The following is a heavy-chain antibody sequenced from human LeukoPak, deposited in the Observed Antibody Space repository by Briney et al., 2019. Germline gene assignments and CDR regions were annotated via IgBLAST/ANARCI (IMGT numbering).Heavy chain of an antibody. CDR2: INPIGGST. J-gene: IGHJ4*02. CDR3: AGGYRSGGSCFEWYYFDY. V-gene: IGHV1-46*01. CDR1: GYTFTSYY. Sequence: ASVKVSCKASGYTFTSYYMHWVRQAPGQGLQWMGIINPIGGSTSYAQKFQGRVTMTRDTSTSTVYMELSSLRSEDTAVYYCAGGYRSGGSCFEWYYFDYWGQGTQVTVSS. D-gene: IGHD2-15*01.